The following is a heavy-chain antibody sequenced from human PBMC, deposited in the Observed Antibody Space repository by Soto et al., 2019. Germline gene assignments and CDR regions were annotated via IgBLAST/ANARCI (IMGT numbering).Heavy chain of an antibody. CDR2: ISGSGGST. J-gene: IGHJ4*02. D-gene: IGHD5-12*01. V-gene: IGHV3-23*01. CDR1: GFTFSSYA. Sequence: GGSLRLSCAASGFTFSSYAMSWVRQAPGKGLEWVSAISGSGGSTYYADSVKGRFTISRDNSKNTLDLQMNSLRAEDTAVYYCAKGVASISGYGQYWGQGTLVTVSS. CDR3: AKGVASISGYGQY.